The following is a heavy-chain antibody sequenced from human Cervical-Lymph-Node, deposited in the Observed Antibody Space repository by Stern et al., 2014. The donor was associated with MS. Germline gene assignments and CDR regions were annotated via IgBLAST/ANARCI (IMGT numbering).Heavy chain of an antibody. Sequence: EVHLVESGGGLVQPGGSLQVSCAASGFTISGYWMHWVRQVPGKGLVWVSRINRDGQTPDYADSVTGRFIISRDNAENTLYLQMNNLRAEDTAVYYCARARKGSRNALDVWGQGTTVTVSS. CDR2: INRDGQTP. CDR3: ARARKGSRNALDV. D-gene: IGHD6-13*01. J-gene: IGHJ6*02. CDR1: GFTISGYW. V-gene: IGHV3-74*02.